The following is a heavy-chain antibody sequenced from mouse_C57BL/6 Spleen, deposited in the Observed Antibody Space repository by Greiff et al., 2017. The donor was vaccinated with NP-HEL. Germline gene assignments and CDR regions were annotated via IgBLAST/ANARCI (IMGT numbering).Heavy chain of an antibody. CDR3: TRAGYDGYYGAY. J-gene: IGHJ3*01. V-gene: IGHV5-9-1*02. CDR2: ISSGGDYI. Sequence: EVLLLESGAGLVKPGGSLKLSCAASGFTFSSYAMSWVRQTPEKRLEWVAYISSGGDYIYYADTVKGRFTISRDNARNTLYLQMSSLKSEDTAMCYCTRAGYDGYYGAYRGQGTLVTGSA. D-gene: IGHD2-3*01. CDR1: GFTFSSYA.